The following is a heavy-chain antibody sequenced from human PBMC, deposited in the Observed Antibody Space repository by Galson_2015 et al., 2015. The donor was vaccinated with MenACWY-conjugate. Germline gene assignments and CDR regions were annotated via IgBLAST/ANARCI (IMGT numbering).Heavy chain of an antibody. CDR3: ARKVGATYGYNDY. J-gene: IGHJ4*02. Sequence: SLRLSCAGSGFIFTDYDMHWVRQAPGKGLEYVSAISTYGRSTYYADSVKGRFTISRDNSKNMLFLQMGNLRVEDTAVYYCARKVGATYGYNDYWGQGTLVIVSS. V-gene: IGHV3-64*02. D-gene: IGHD5-18*01. CDR2: ISTYGRST. CDR1: GFIFTDYD.